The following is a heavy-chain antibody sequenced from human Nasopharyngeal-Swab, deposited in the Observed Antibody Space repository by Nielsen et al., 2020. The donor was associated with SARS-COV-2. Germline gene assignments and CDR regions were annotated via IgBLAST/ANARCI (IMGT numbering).Heavy chain of an antibody. CDR1: GFTFSDSA. V-gene: IGHV3-73*01. CDR2: VRSKGNNYAT. D-gene: IGHD2-15*01. CDR3: TRCGGGCYSGRDY. J-gene: IGHJ4*02. Sequence: GESLKISCAASGFTFSDSAIHWVRQASGKGPEWVGRVRSKGNNYATAYSASVKGRFIIFRDEPTNTAYLQMNSLKTEDTAMYYCTRCGGGCYSGRDYWGQGTLVTVSS.